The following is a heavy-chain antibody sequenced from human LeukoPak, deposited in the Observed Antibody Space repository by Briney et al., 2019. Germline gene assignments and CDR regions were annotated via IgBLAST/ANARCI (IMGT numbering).Heavy chain of an antibody. CDR1: GFTFDDYA. Sequence: GGSLRLSCAASGFTFDDYAMHWVRQAPGKGLEWVSGISWNSGSIGYADSVKGRLTISRDNAKNSLYLQMNSLRAEDTALYYCAKGRSKGYYDSSGYLYFDYWGQGTLVTVSS. CDR2: ISWNSGSI. CDR3: AKGRSKGYYDSSGYLYFDY. J-gene: IGHJ4*02. V-gene: IGHV3-9*01. D-gene: IGHD3-22*01.